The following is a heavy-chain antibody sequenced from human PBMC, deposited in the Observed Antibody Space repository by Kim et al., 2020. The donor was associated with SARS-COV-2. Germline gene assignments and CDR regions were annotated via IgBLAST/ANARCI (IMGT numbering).Heavy chain of an antibody. V-gene: IGHV3-30*18. D-gene: IGHD3-16*01. CDR1: GFTFSSYG. Sequence: GGSLRLSCAASGFTFSSYGMHWVRQAPGKGLEWVAVISYDGSNKYYADSVKGRFTISRDNSKNTLYLQMNSLRAEDTAVYYCAKDLRRATGEGDYWGQGTLVTVSS. CDR2: ISYDGSNK. J-gene: IGHJ4*02. CDR3: AKDLRRATGEGDY.